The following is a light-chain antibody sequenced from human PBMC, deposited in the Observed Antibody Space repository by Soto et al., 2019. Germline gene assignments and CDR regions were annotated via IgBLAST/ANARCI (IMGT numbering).Light chain of an antibody. Sequence: EIVMTQSPATLSVSPGERATLSCRASQSVGSNLAWYQQKPGQAHRIIIYGSSARATGIQDRLSGSGSGTEFTLTINSLQSEDFAVYYCQEYDNWPKTFGQGNTG. J-gene: IGKJ1*01. CDR1: QSVGSN. CDR3: QEYDNWPKT. CDR2: GSS. V-gene: IGKV3-15*01.